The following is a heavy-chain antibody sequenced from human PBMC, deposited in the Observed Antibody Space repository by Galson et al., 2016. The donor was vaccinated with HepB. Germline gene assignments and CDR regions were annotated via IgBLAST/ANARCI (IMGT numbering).Heavy chain of an antibody. CDR2: INSDGSST. Sequence: SLRLSCAASGFPFSSYWMHWVRQAPGKGLVWVSRINSDGSSTTYADSVKGRFTISKDNAKNTLYLQMNSLRAEDTAVYYCARVGATTFYWGQGTLVTVSS. CDR1: GFPFSSYW. J-gene: IGHJ4*02. V-gene: IGHV3-74*01. CDR3: ARVGATTFY. D-gene: IGHD1-26*01.